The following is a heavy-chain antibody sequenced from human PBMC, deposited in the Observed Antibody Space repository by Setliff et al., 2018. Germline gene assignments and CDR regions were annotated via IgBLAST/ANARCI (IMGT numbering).Heavy chain of an antibody. CDR1: GFTFSSYE. CDR3: ARDLSSGYYFAGGGV. J-gene: IGHJ4*02. D-gene: IGHD3-22*01. V-gene: IGHV3-48*03. Sequence: GGSLRLSCAASGFTFSSYEMNWVRQAPGKGLEWVSYISSSGSTIYYADSVKGRFTISRDNAKNSLYLQMNSLRAEDTAVYYCARDLSSGYYFAGGGVWGQGTLVTVSS. CDR2: ISSSGSTI.